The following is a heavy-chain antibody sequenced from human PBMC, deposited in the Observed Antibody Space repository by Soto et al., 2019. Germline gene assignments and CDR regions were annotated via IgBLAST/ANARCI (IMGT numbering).Heavy chain of an antibody. CDR2: IYYSGST. J-gene: IGHJ5*02. V-gene: IGHV4-31*03. Sequence: SQTMPLSCTVSGGYISSGGYYGSWIRKHPGKGLEWIGYIYYSGSTYYNPSLKSRVTISVDTSKNQFSLKLSSVTAADTAVYYCARGVRTTPGTWFDPWGQGTLVTVSS. CDR1: GGYISSGGYY. CDR3: ARGVRTTPGTWFDP. D-gene: IGHD1-7*01.